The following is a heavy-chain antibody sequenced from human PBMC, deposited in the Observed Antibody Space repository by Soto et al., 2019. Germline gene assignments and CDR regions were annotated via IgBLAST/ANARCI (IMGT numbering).Heavy chain of an antibody. CDR2: IYWNDDK. J-gene: IGHJ5*02. CDR1: GFSLSTSGAG. CDR3: ARSWRGAVALGQQSNWFDP. Sequence: SGPTLVNPTPTLTLTCTFSGFSLSTSGAGVGWIRQPPGKALEWLTLIYWNDDKRYSPSLRSRLTITKDTSKSQVVITMTNMDPVDTATYYCARSWRGAVALGQQSNWFDPWGQGTLVTVSS. D-gene: IGHD6-19*01. V-gene: IGHV2-5*01.